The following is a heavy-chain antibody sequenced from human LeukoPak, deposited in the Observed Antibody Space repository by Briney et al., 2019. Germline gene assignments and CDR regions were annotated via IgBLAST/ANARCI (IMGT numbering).Heavy chain of an antibody. Sequence: GGSLRLSCAASGFTFSSYAMSWVRQAPGKGLEWVSAISGSGGSTYYADSVKGRFTISRDNSKNTLYLQMNSLRAEDTAVYYCAKTTGDYYYDSSGYYYFDYWGQGTLVTVSS. D-gene: IGHD3-22*01. V-gene: IGHV3-23*01. CDR2: ISGSGGST. CDR3: AKTTGDYYYDSSGYYYFDY. J-gene: IGHJ4*02. CDR1: GFTFSSYA.